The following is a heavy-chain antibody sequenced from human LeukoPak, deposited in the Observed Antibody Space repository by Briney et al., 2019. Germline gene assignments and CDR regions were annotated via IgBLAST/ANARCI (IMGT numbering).Heavy chain of an antibody. CDR2: IYYSGST. Sequence: SETLSLTCTVSGGSISSYYWSWVRQPPGKGLEWIGYIYYSGSTNYNPSLKSRVTISVGTSKNQFSLKLSSVTAADTAVYYCARLSRYCTNGVCYTLDYWGQGTLVTVSS. D-gene: IGHD2-8*01. CDR3: ARLSRYCTNGVCYTLDY. J-gene: IGHJ4*02. CDR1: GGSISSYY. V-gene: IGHV4-59*08.